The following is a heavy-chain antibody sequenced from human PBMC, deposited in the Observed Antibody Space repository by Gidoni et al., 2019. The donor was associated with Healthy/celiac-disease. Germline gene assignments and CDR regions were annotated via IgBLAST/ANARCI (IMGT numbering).Heavy chain of an antibody. CDR3: AKDQYGYDSSGYYYPLAEYFQH. D-gene: IGHD3-22*01. CDR2: ISGSGGST. J-gene: IGHJ1*01. Sequence: EVQLVESGGGLVQPGGSLRLSCAASGFTFSSYAMSWVLQAPGKGLELVSAISGSGGSTYYADSVKGRFTISRDNSKNTLYLQMNSLRAEDTAVYYCAKDQYGYDSSGYYYPLAEYFQHWGQGTLVTVSS. CDR1: GFTFSSYA. V-gene: IGHV3-23*04.